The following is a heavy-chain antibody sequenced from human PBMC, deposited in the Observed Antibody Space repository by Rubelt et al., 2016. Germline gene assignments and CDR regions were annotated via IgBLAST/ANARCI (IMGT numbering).Heavy chain of an antibody. CDR1: GGSFSNYY. J-gene: IGHJ4*02. CDR3: ARVRQGDGPRGDYFDY. CDR2: INHSGGT. Sequence: VQLLQWGAGLLKPSETLSLTCAVYGGSFSNYYWRWIRQPPGQGLDWMGDINHSGGTTYNSYLKSRLTISIATSKNQFSLKLTSVNAADTAVYYCARVRQGDGPRGDYFDYWGQGSLVTVSS. V-gene: IGHV4-34*01.